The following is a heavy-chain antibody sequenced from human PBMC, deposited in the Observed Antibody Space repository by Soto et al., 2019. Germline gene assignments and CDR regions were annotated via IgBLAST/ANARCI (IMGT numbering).Heavy chain of an antibody. CDR2: ISTSNGDT. D-gene: IGHD6-13*01. CDR3: ARDSAAHGPVFDY. Sequence: ASLKVSCKASGYTFSTYGISWVRQAPGQGLEWMAWISTSNGDTHYAQKVQDRVTMTTDRFTSTAYMELRSLRSDDTAIYYCARDSAAHGPVFDYWGQGTLVTV. J-gene: IGHJ4*02. CDR1: GYTFSTYG. V-gene: IGHV1-18*04.